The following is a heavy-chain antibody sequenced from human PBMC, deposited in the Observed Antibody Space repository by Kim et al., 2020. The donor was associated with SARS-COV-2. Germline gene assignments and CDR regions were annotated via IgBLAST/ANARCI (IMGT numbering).Heavy chain of an antibody. CDR1: GGSISSSSYY. J-gene: IGHJ6*02. V-gene: IGHV4-39*07. CDR3: ARDPPTGRGYGMDV. CDR2: IYYSGST. D-gene: IGHD3-10*01. Sequence: SETLSLTCTVSGGSISSSSYYWGWIRQPPGKGLEWIGSIYYSGSTYYNPSLKSRVTISVDTSKNQFSLKLSSVTAADTAVYYCARDPPTGRGYGMDVWGQGTTVTVSS.